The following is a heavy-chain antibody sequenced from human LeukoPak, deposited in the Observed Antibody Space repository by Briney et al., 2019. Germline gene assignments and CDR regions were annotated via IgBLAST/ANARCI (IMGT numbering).Heavy chain of an antibody. CDR2: GVPIVGST. CDR3: ARATKTSGNHYGDYYYGMDV. V-gene: IGHV1-69*04. CDR1: WDTLRSYG. Sequence: PGEVSRKNFWDTLRSYGFSWGGQAPGQGGGGVGRGVPIVGSTNYAEKLQGRVTIAADKSTSTVYMELSSLRSEDTAVYYCARATKTSGNHYGDYYYGMDVWGQGTTVTVSS. J-gene: IGHJ6*02. D-gene: IGHD1-26*01.